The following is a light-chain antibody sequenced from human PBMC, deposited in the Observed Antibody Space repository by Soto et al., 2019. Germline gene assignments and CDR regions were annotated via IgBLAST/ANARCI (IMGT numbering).Light chain of an antibody. CDR1: QSVTTN. J-gene: IGKJ1*01. CDR3: HQYNDWLWT. Sequence: EIVMTQSPATLSVAPGQRVTLYCRASQSVTTNVAWFQQKPGQSPRPLIYGTSARASGIPARFSGSGSGTDFTLTISSLQSEDFAVYYCHQYNDWLWTFGQGTKVDIK. V-gene: IGKV3-15*01. CDR2: GTS.